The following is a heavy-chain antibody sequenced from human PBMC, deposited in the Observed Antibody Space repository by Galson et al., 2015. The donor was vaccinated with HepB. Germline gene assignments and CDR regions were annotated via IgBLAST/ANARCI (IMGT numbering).Heavy chain of an antibody. CDR1: GFTFSGSA. Sequence: SLRLSCAASGFTFSGSAMHWVRQASGRGLEWVGRIRSKANSYATAYAASVKGRFTISRDDSKNTAYLQMNSLKTEDTAVYYCTRRDDWDWNYYYGMDVWGQGTTVTASS. D-gene: IGHD3/OR15-3a*01. CDR3: TRRDDWDWNYYYGMDV. CDR2: IRSKANSYAT. V-gene: IGHV3-73*01. J-gene: IGHJ6*02.